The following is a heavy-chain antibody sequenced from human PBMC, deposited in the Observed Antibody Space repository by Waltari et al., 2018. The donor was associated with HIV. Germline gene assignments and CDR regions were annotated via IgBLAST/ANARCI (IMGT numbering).Heavy chain of an antibody. Sequence: EVQLVESGGGLVQPGGSLRLSCAASGFTFSSHRTPWVPQAPGKGLVWVSRINSDGSSTSYADSVKGRFTISRDNAKNTLYLQMNSLRAEDTAVYYCARAGRDGKLPPDYWGQGTLVTVSS. CDR3: ARAGRDGKLPPDY. D-gene: IGHD1-7*01. CDR1: GFTFSSHR. CDR2: INSDGSST. V-gene: IGHV3-74*01. J-gene: IGHJ4*02.